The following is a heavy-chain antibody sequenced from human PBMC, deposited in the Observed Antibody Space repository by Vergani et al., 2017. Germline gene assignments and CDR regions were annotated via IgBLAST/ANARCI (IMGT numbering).Heavy chain of an antibody. J-gene: IGHJ3*01. V-gene: IGHV3-9*01. CDR1: GITFWKFG. D-gene: IGHD2-21*01. CDR2: ISWNSGAV. Sequence: EVDLVESGGGLAQPGGSLRLSCEASGITFWKFGMHWVRHGPGKGLEWVSGISWNSGAVDYADSGRGRFTISRDNAKNSLFLEMNSMRFEDTAVYCCTRGSVYYHDSAGHCYDPYTGFDLWGQGTLVTVSS. CDR3: TRGSVYYHDSAGHCYDPYTGFDL.